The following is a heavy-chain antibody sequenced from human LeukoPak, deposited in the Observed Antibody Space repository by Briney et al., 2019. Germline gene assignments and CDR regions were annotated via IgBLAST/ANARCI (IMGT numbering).Heavy chain of an antibody. CDR1: GFTFSSYA. Sequence: GGSLRLSCAGSGFTFSSYAMRWVRQAPGKGLEWVAFIRHDGSNKYYADSVKGRFTISGDSSKNTLYLQMNSLRAEDTAVYYCAKDNYYDTSGYYYPDYWGQGTQVTVSS. CDR3: AKDNYYDTSGYYYPDY. V-gene: IGHV3-30*02. D-gene: IGHD3-22*01. CDR2: IRHDGSNK. J-gene: IGHJ4*02.